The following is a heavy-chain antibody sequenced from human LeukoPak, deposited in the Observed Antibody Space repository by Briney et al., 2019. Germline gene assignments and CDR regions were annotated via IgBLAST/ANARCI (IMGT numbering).Heavy chain of an antibody. D-gene: IGHD6-25*01. V-gene: IGHV3-23*01. CDR2: ISGSGGST. CDR3: AKAAPTVKRLPKYFDY. J-gene: IGHJ4*02. CDR1: GFTFSSYA. Sequence: GGSLRLSCAASGFTFSSYAMSWVRQAPGKGLEWVSAISGSGGSTYYADSVKGWFTISRDNSKNTLYLQMNSLRAEDTAVYYCAKAAPTVKRLPKYFDYWGQGTLVNVSS.